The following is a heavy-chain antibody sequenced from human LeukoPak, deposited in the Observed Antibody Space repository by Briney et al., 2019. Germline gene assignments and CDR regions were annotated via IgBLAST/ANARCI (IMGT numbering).Heavy chain of an antibody. CDR3: ACTGWYDGGGDY. V-gene: IGHV3-21*01. Sequence: GGSLRPSCAASGFTLSNYGMHWVRQAPGKGLEWVSSISSSSSYIYYADSVKGRFTISRDNAKKSLFLQMNTLRAEDTAVYYCACTGWYDGGGDYWGQGTLVTVSS. CDR2: ISSSSSYI. D-gene: IGHD6-19*01. CDR1: GFTLSNYG. J-gene: IGHJ4*02.